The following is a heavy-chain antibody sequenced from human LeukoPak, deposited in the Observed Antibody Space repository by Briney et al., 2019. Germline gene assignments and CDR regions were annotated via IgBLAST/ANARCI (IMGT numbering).Heavy chain of an antibody. V-gene: IGHV3-23*01. D-gene: IGHD1-26*01. J-gene: IGHJ4*02. Sequence: GGSLRLSCAASGFIFSSYAMSWVRQAPGKGLEWVSVISGSGGSTYSADSVKGRFTISRDNSKNTLYLQMNSLRAEDTAVYFCAKSQDGGRLFHFDYWGQGTLVTVSS. CDR1: GFIFSSYA. CDR2: ISGSGGST. CDR3: AKSQDGGRLFHFDY.